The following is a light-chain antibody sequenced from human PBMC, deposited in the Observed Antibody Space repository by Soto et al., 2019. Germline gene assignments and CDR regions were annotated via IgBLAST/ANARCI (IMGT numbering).Light chain of an antibody. J-gene: IGKJ4*01. V-gene: IGKV3-20*01. CDR1: QTLSSNS. CDR3: QQYESLPIT. CDR2: GAS. Sequence: EIVLTQSPGTLSLSPGERATLSCRASQTLSSNSLAWYQQRPGQTPRVLVYGASNRATDIPDKFSGSGSGTDFTLTISRLEPEDFAVYFCQQYESLPITFGGGTKVDIK.